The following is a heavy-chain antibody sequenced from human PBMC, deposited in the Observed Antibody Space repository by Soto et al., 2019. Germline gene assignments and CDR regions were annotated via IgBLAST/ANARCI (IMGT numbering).Heavy chain of an antibody. CDR2: IYYSGST. Sequence: SETLSLTCTVSGGSIRSDGYYWSWIRQHPGKGLEWIGYIYYSGSTYYNPSLKSRVSISADTSNNQFSLKLTSVTAADTAVYYCAGGSSKSWFDPWGQGTLVTV. J-gene: IGHJ5*02. CDR3: AGGSSKSWFDP. V-gene: IGHV4-31*03. D-gene: IGHD6-6*01. CDR1: GGSIRSDGYY.